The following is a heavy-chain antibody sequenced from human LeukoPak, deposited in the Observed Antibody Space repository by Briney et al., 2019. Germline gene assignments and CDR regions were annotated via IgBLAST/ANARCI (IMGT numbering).Heavy chain of an antibody. Sequence: GGSLRLSCAASGFTFDDYAMHWVRQAPGKGLEWVSLISGDGGSTYYADSVKGRFTISRDNSKSSLYLQMNSLRTEDTALYYCAKEGLYDILTGYFDYWGQGTLVTVSS. D-gene: IGHD3-9*01. J-gene: IGHJ4*02. CDR1: GFTFDDYA. CDR2: ISGDGGST. V-gene: IGHV3-43*02. CDR3: AKEGLYDILTGYFDY.